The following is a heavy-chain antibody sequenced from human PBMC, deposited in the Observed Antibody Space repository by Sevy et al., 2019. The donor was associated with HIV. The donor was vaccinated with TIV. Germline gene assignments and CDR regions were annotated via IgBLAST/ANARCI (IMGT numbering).Heavy chain of an antibody. CDR1: NGSFSRYY. CDR2: INHSGST. D-gene: IGHD2-15*01. Sequence: SETLSLTCALNNGSFSRYYGNWIRQSPGMGLEWIGEINHSGSTKYNPSLESRVSISVDTSKNQFSLKLRSVTAADTAVYYCASDIVMGTFDIWGHGTMVTVSS. V-gene: IGHV4-34*01. CDR3: ASDIVMGTFDI. J-gene: IGHJ3*02.